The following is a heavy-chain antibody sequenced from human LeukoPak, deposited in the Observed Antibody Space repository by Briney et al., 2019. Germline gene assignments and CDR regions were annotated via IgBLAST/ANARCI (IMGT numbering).Heavy chain of an antibody. CDR1: GFTFSSYE. V-gene: IGHV3-48*03. Sequence: GGSLRLSCAASGFTFSSYEMNWVRQAPGKGLEWVSYISYSGSTIYYADSVKGRFTISRNNANNSLYLQMNSLRAEDTAFYYCARDYYDSSGPWYFDLWGRGTLVTVSS. D-gene: IGHD3-22*01. J-gene: IGHJ2*01. CDR2: ISYSGSTI. CDR3: ARDYYDSSGPWYFDL.